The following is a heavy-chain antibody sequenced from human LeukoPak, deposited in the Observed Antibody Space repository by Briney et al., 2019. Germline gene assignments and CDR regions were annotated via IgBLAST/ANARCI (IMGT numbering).Heavy chain of an antibody. V-gene: IGHV4-34*01. D-gene: IGHD2-2*01. CDR1: GGSFSGYY. J-gene: IGHJ5*02. CDR2: INHSGST. CDR3: ARGARYCSSTSCFKNWFDP. Sequence: PSETLSLTCAVYGGSFSGYYWSWIRQPPGEGLEWIGEINHSGSTNYNPSLKSRVTISVDTSKNQVSLKLSSVTAADTAVYYCARGARYCSSTSCFKNWFDPWGQGTLVTVSS.